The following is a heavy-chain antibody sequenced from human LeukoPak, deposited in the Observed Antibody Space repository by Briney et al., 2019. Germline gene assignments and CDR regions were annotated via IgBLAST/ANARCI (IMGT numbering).Heavy chain of an antibody. CDR2: IGTAGDT. V-gene: IGHV3-13*01. Sequence: GGSLRLSCAASGFTFSSYDMHWVRQATGKGLEWVSAIGTAGDTYYPGSVKGRFTISRENAKNSLYLQMNSLRAGDTAVYYCARATRRYGMDVWDQGTTVTVSS. CDR3: ARATRRYGMDV. CDR1: GFTFSSYD. J-gene: IGHJ6*02.